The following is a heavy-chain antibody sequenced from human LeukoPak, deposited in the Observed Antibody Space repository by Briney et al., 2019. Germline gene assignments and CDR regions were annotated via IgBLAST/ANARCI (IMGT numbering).Heavy chain of an antibody. J-gene: IGHJ4*02. CDR2: MYYTGST. CDR1: GGFISNYY. CDR3: ARSYYYGSGSSSPHDY. Sequence: PSETLSLTCSVSGGFISNYYWSWIRQPPGKGLEWIGYMYYTGSTNYNPSLKSRVTISVDTSKNQFSLKLSSVTAADTAVYYCARSYYYGSGSSSPHDYWGQGTLVTVSS. D-gene: IGHD3-10*01. V-gene: IGHV4-59*01.